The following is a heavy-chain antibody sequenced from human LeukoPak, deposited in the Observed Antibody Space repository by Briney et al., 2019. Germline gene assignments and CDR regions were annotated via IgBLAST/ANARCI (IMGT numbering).Heavy chain of an antibody. D-gene: IGHD2-2*01. CDR3: AEGSPRDQTDRHFDY. CDR1: GFTFSSYA. CDR2: ISGSGGTT. J-gene: IGHJ4*02. V-gene: IGHV3-23*01. Sequence: GGSLRLSCAVSGFTFSSYAMSWVRQAPGKGLEWVSAISGSGGTTYYADSVKGRFTISRDNSKNTLYLQMNSLRAEDTAVYYCAEGSPRDQTDRHFDYWGQGTLVTVSS.